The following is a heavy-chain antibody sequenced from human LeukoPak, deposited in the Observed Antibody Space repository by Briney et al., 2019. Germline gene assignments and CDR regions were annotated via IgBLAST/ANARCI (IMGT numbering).Heavy chain of an antibody. V-gene: IGHV4-59*01. J-gene: IGHJ4*02. CDR2: IYYSGST. CDR3: ARAVAGTFY. D-gene: IGHD6-19*01. Sequence: SETLSLICTVSCGSLSSYYWSWIRQPPGKGLEWIGYIYYSGSTNYNPSLKSRVTISVDTSKNQFSLKLSSVTAADTAVYYCARAVAGTFYWGEGTLVTVSS. CDR1: CGSLSSYY.